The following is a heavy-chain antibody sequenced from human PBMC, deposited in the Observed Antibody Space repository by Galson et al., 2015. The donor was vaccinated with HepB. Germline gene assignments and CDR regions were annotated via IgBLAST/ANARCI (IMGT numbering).Heavy chain of an antibody. CDR1: GGSISSYY. CDR2: IYYSGST. V-gene: IGHV4-59*08. D-gene: IGHD3-22*01. J-gene: IGHJ3*02. Sequence: ETLSLTCTVSGGSISSYYWSWIRQPPGKGLEWIGYIYYSGSTNYNPSLKSRVTISVDTSKNQFSLKLSSVTAADTAVYYCATREGRYYDKPGGAFDIWGQGTMVTVSS. CDR3: ATREGRYYDKPGGAFDI.